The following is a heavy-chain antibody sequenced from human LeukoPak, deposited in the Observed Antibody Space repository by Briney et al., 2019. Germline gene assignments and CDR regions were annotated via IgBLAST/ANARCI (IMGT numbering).Heavy chain of an antibody. CDR2: ISGSGGST. J-gene: IGHJ4*02. Sequence: GGSLRLSCAASGFTFSSYAMSWVRQAPGKGLEWVSAISGSGGSTYYADSVKGRFTISRDNSKNTLYLQMNSLRAEDTAVYYCAKDLLRGVVAAAYFGYWGQGTLVTVSS. V-gene: IGHV3-23*01. CDR3: AKDLLRGVVAAAYFGY. CDR1: GFTFSSYA. D-gene: IGHD2-15*01.